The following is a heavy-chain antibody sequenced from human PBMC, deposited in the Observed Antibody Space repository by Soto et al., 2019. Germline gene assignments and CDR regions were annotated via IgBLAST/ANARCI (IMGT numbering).Heavy chain of an antibody. J-gene: IGHJ4*02. CDR3: ARVGSSGWYGDYFDY. CDR2: INAGNGNT. V-gene: IGHV1-3*01. D-gene: IGHD6-19*01. CDR1: GYTLTSYA. Sequence: ASVKDSCKASGYTLTSYAMHWVRQAPGQRLEWMGWINAGNGNTKYSQKFQGRVTITRDTSASTAYMELSSLRSEDTAVYYCARVGSSGWYGDYFDYWGQGTLVTVSS.